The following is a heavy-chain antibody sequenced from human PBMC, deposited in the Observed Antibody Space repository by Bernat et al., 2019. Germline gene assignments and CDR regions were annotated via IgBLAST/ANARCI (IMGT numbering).Heavy chain of an antibody. CDR3: ARRSLTMDNYFDY. V-gene: IGHV4-39*01. CDR2: IYYSGST. CDR1: GASISGSSYY. J-gene: IGHJ4*02. Sequence: QLQLQESGPGLLKPSETLSLTCTVSGASISGSSYYWGWIRQPPGKGLEWIVSIYYSGSTYYNLSLKSRVTISVDTSKNQFSLKLSSVTAADTAVYYCARRSLTMDNYFDYWGQGTLVTVSS. D-gene: IGHD4/OR15-4a*01.